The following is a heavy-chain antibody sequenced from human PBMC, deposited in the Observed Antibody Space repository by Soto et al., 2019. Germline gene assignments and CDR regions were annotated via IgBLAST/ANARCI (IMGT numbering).Heavy chain of an antibody. CDR3: VKDCRVGYDWTHD. J-gene: IGHJ4*02. V-gene: IGHV3-23*01. CDR1: GFIFSNYA. Sequence: DVQRLESGGDLVQPGGSLRLSCAASGFIFSNYAMSWVRQAPGKGLEWVSLIRGSGGPTNYADSVKGRFTVSRDNSKNILLLQMNSLRAEDTAVYYCVKDCRVGYDWTHDWGQGTLVTVSS. D-gene: IGHD5-12*01. CDR2: IRGSGGPT.